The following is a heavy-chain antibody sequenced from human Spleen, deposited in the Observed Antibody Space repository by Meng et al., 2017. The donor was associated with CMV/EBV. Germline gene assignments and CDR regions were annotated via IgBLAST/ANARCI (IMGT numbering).Heavy chain of an antibody. CDR2: ISWNSGSI. V-gene: IGHV3-9*01. J-gene: IGHJ4*02. Sequence: GGSLRLSCAASGFTFSDYYMSWIRQAPGKGLEWVSSISWNSGSIGYADSVRGRFTISRDNAKNSLYLQMNSLRAEDTALYYCAKDSGAYDSSGYLHYFDYWGQGTLVTVSS. D-gene: IGHD3-22*01. CDR3: AKDSGAYDSSGYLHYFDY. CDR1: GFTFSDYY.